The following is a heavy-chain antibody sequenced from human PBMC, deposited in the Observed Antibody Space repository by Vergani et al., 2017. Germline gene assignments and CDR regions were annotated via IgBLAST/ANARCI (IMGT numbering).Heavy chain of an antibody. Sequence: QVQLVQSGAEVKKPGSSVKVSCKASGGTFSSYAISWVRQAPGQGLEWMGGIIPILGTANYAQKFQGRVTITADESTSTAYMELSSLRSEDTAVYYCARGSYYYDSSGYYFDYWGQGTLVTVSS. CDR1: GGTFSSYA. CDR2: IIPILGTA. CDR3: ARGSYYYDSSGYYFDY. V-gene: IGHV1-69*12. D-gene: IGHD3-22*01. J-gene: IGHJ4*02.